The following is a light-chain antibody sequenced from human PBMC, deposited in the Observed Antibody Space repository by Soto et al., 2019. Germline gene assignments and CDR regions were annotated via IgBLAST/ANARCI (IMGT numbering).Light chain of an antibody. V-gene: IGLV2-23*02. J-gene: IGLJ1*01. CDR3: CSYAGSSTYV. Sequence: LPHPASVSGSPGQSITISCTGTSSDVGSYNLVSWYQQHPGKAPKLMIYEVSKRPSGVSNRFSGSKSGNTASLTISGLQAEDEADYYCCSYAGSSTYVFGTGTKVTVL. CDR1: SSDVGSYNL. CDR2: EVS.